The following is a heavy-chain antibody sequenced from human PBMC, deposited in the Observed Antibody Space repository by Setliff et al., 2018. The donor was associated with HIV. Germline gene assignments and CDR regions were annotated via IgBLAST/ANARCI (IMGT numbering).Heavy chain of an antibody. V-gene: IGHV1-8*01. CDR3: ARVATVSHPGDYFDY. Sequence: ASVKVSCKASGYTFTSYDINWVRQATGQGLEWMGWMNPNSGNTGYAQKFQGRVTMTRNTSISTAYMELSSLRSEDTDVYSCARVATVSHPGDYFDYWGQGTLVTVSS. CDR2: MNPNSGNT. J-gene: IGHJ4*02. D-gene: IGHD4-4*01. CDR1: GYTFTSYD.